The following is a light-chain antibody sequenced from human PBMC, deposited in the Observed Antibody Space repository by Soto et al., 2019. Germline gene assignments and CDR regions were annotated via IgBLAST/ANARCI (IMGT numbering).Light chain of an antibody. CDR3: QQYNSYST. J-gene: IGKJ1*01. CDR2: SAF. Sequence: DIQLTQSPSTLSASIGDTVTITCRASLSISGWLAWYQQAPGKAPKLLIFSAFTLQRGVPSRFRGGGSGTEFTLTISSLHPDDSAIYYCQQYNSYSTFGQGTKVDIK. CDR1: LSISGW. V-gene: IGKV1-5*01.